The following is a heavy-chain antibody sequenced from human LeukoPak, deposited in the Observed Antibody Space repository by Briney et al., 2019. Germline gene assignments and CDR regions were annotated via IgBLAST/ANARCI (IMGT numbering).Heavy chain of an antibody. CDR3: AGEMATTSFDY. J-gene: IGHJ4*02. CDR2: ISYDGSNK. D-gene: IGHD5-24*01. V-gene: IGHV3-30-3*01. CDR1: GFTFSSYA. Sequence: GGSLRLSCAASGFTFSSYAMHWVRQAPGKGLEWVAVISYDGSNKYYADSVKGRFTISRDNSKNTLYLQMNSLGAEDTAVYYCAGEMATTSFDYWGQGTLVTVSS.